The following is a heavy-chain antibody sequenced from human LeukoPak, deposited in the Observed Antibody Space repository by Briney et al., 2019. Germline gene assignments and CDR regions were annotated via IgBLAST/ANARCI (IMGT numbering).Heavy chain of an antibody. Sequence: SETLSLTCTVSGYSISSDYYWGWIRQPPGKGLEWIGSIYHRGSTYYNPSLKSRVTISVDTSKNQFSLKLSSVTAADTAVYYCARLYYDILTGYFYYFDHWGQGTLVTVSS. CDR3: ARLYYDILTGYFYYFDH. J-gene: IGHJ4*02. CDR1: GYSISSDYY. D-gene: IGHD3-9*01. CDR2: IYHRGST. V-gene: IGHV4-38-2*02.